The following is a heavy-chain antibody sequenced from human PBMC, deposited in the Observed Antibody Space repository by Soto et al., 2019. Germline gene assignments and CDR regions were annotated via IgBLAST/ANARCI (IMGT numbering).Heavy chain of an antibody. CDR3: AKAAYYDILTGFYFDY. CDR1: GFTFSSYA. Sequence: GGSLRLSCAASGFTFSSYAMSWVRQAPGKGLEWVSAISGSGGSTYYADSVKGRFTISRDNSTNTLYLQMNSLRAEDTAVYYCAKAAYYDILTGFYFDYWGQGTLVTVSS. J-gene: IGHJ4*02. CDR2: ISGSGGST. D-gene: IGHD3-9*01. V-gene: IGHV3-23*01.